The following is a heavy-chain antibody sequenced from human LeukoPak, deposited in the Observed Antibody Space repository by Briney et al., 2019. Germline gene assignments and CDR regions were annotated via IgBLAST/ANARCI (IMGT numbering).Heavy chain of an antibody. CDR3: AKASVTYYYGSGSDFDY. CDR1: GFTFSGYA. V-gene: IGHV3-23*01. D-gene: IGHD3-10*01. J-gene: IGHJ4*02. Sequence: GGSLRLSCAASGFTFSGYAMSWVRQAPGKGLEWVSAISGSGGSTYYADSVKGRFTISRDNSKNTLYLQMNSLRAVDTAVYYCAKASVTYYYGSGSDFDYWGQGTLVTVSS. CDR2: ISGSGGST.